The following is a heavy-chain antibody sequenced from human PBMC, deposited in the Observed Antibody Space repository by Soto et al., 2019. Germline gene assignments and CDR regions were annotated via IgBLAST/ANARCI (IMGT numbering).Heavy chain of an antibody. Sequence: QVQLVESGGGVVQPGRSLRLSCAASGFTFSSYGMHWVRQAPGKGLEWVAVIGYDGSSKYYADSVKGRFTISRDNSKNTRYVQMNRLRAEDTAVYYCARTGMGGYSFDYWGQGTLVTVSS. D-gene: IGHD3-16*01. CDR1: GFTFSSYG. V-gene: IGHV3-33*01. CDR2: IGYDGSSK. J-gene: IGHJ4*02. CDR3: ARTGMGGYSFDY.